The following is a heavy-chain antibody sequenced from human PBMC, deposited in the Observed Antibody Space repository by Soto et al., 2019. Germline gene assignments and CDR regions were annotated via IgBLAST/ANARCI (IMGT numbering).Heavy chain of an antibody. Sequence: EVQLVESGGNLVQPGGSLRISCAASGFTFSSYDMNWVRQAPGQGLEWVSYISSSGSDRYYADSVRGRFTVSRDNTNDSLYLQLHSLRAEDTAVYYCARDGRGLRHWGQGTLVTVSS. CDR1: GFTFSSYD. V-gene: IGHV3-48*03. CDR2: ISSSGSDR. CDR3: ARDGRGLRH. J-gene: IGHJ4*02.